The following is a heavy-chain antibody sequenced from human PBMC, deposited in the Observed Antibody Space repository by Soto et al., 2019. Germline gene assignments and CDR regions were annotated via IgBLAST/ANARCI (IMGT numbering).Heavy chain of an antibody. J-gene: IGHJ4*02. CDR1: GFTFSNYW. Sequence: EVQLVESGGGLVQPGGSLRLSCAASGFTFSNYWMHWVRQAPGKGLVWVSHIINDGSSTTYADSVKGRFTISRDNAKNTLYLQMNSLRGEDTAVYYGVRDWFGEHIWGQGTLVTVSS. CDR2: IINDGSST. CDR3: VRDWFGEHI. D-gene: IGHD3-10*01. V-gene: IGHV3-74*01.